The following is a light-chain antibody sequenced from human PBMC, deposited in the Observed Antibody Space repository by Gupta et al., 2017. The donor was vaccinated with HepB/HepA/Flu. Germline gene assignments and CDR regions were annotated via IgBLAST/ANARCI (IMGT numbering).Light chain of an antibody. CDR3: SQYTCSSSRV. J-gene: IGLJ3*02. V-gene: IGLV2-14*01. CDR1: SSDVGTYNY. Sequence: QSALTHTVSVSVSPGQSITISCTGTSSDVGTYNYVSCYQQHPGTAQKLRLYDVSHRPSGAYNRFAASNSGTTASHTTSGLQAEDEADYDHSQYTCSSSRVFGGGTKVTVL. CDR2: DVS.